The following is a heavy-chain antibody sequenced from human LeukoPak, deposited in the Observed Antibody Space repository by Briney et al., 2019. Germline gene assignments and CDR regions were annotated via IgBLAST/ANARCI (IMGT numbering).Heavy chain of an antibody. J-gene: IGHJ4*02. CDR3: ARARGALSY. CDR2: ISGSGGST. D-gene: IGHD1-26*01. Sequence: PGGSLRLSCAASGFTFSSYAMSWVRQAPGKGLEWVSAISGSGGSTYYADSVKGRFTISRDNSKNTLYLQMNSLRPEDTAIYFCARARGALSYRGQGTLITVSS. V-gene: IGHV3-23*01. CDR1: GFTFSSYA.